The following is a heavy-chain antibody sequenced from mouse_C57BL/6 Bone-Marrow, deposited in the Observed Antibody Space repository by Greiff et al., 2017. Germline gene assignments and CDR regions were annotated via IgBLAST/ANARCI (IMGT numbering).Heavy chain of an antibody. J-gene: IGHJ2*01. CDR2: IDPSDSYT. CDR1: GYTFTSYW. CDR3: ARGGGKGSFDY. D-gene: IGHD1-1*01. V-gene: IGHV1-69*01. Sequence: VQLQQPGAELVMPGASVKLSCKASGYTFTSYWMHWVKQRPGQGLEWIGEIDPSDSYTNYNQKFKGKSTLTVDKSSSTAYMQLSSLTSEDSAVYSCARGGGKGSFDYWGQGTTLTVSS.